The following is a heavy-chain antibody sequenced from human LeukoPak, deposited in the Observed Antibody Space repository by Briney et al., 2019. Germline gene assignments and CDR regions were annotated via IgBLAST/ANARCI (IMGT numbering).Heavy chain of an antibody. J-gene: IGHJ4*02. V-gene: IGHV4-61*01. D-gene: IGHD3-22*01. Sequence: PSETLSLTCTVSGDSVSNGNYLWSWIRQPPGKGLEWIGSIYKSGSSNYNPSLRSRVTISVDTSKTQFSLKLTSVTAADTAVYYCARGGYFDSPFDYWGQGTLVTVSS. CDR3: ARGGYFDSPFDY. CDR1: GDSVSNGNYL. CDR2: IYKSGSS.